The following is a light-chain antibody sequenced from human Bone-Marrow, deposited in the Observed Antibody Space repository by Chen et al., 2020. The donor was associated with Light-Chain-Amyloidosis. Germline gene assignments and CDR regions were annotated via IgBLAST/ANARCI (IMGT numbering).Light chain of an antibody. J-gene: IGLJ3*02. Sequence: SYVLTQPSSVSVAPGQTATIACGGNNIGSTSVHWYMQSPGQAPLLVVYDESDRPSGIPERVSGSTSGNTAIVAFRGVEAGDEAGYYCQVSERVSGRPVFGGGTELTVL. V-gene: IGLV3-21*02. CDR2: DES. CDR3: QVSERVSGRPV. CDR1: NIGSTS.